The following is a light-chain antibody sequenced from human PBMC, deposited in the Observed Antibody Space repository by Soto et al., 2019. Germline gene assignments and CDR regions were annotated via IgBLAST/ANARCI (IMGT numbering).Light chain of an antibody. V-gene: IGKV3-11*01. CDR1: QSISNY. J-gene: IGKJ3*01. CDR3: QQRGNVFT. CDR2: DAS. Sequence: EIVLTQSPATLSLSPGERATLSCRASQSISNYLAWYQQKPGQTPRLLIYDASKRATGIPARFSGSGSVPDFTLTMSSLERGDFAVYYCQQRGNVFTFGPGTKVDIK.